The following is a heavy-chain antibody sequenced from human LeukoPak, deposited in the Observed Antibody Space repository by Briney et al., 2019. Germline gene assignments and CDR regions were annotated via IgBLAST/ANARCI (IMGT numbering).Heavy chain of an antibody. Sequence: GGSLRLSCVASVSTLSTYWMSWVRQTPGKGLEWVASLQQDGSGKYYVDSVRGRFTISRDNADNSLYLQMNSLRAEDTGVDYFARETRGAVVSCWGQGTLVTVS. D-gene: IGHD6-19*01. CDR2: LQQDGSGK. J-gene: IGHJ4*02. CDR3: ARETRGAVVSC. V-gene: IGHV3-7*05. CDR1: VSTLSTYW.